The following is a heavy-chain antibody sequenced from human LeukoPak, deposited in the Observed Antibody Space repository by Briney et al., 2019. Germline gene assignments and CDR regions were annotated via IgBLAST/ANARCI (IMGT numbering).Heavy chain of an antibody. CDR3: ARVDVTMVRGVADYYYYYGMDV. D-gene: IGHD3-10*01. Sequence: SETLSLTCAVYGGSFSGYYWSWIRQPPGKGLEWIGEINHSGSTNYNPFLTSRVTISVDTSKNQFSLKLSSVTAADTAVYYCARVDVTMVRGVADYYYYYGMDVWGKGTTVTVSS. J-gene: IGHJ6*04. CDR2: INHSGST. V-gene: IGHV4-34*01. CDR1: GGSFSGYY.